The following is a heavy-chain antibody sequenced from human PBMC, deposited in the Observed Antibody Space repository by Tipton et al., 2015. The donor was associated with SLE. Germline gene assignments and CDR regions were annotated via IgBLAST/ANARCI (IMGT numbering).Heavy chain of an antibody. CDR3: ARVQAYEGFDP. Sequence: TLSLTCTVSGGSISSGSYYWSWIRQPAGKGLEWIGCTYISGSTYYNPSLKSRVTISVDTSKNQFSLKLSSVTAADTAVYYCARVQAYEGFDPWGQGTLVTVSS. J-gene: IGHJ5*02. V-gene: IGHV4-61*02. D-gene: IGHD3-16*01. CDR1: GGSISSGSYY. CDR2: TYISGST.